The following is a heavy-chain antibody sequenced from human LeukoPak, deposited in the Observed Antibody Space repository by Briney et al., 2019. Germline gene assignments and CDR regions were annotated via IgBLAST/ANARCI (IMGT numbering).Heavy chain of an antibody. Sequence: PGGSLRLSCAASGFTFSNDWMSWVRQAPGKELEWVGRIKSKTDGGTTDYAAPVKGRFTISRADSKNTLYLQMNSLKTEDTAVYYCTTEAYGSGSGLDYWGQGTLVSVSS. CDR1: GFTFSNDW. D-gene: IGHD3-10*01. V-gene: IGHV3-15*01. CDR3: TTEAYGSGSGLDY. CDR2: IKSKTDGGTT. J-gene: IGHJ4*02.